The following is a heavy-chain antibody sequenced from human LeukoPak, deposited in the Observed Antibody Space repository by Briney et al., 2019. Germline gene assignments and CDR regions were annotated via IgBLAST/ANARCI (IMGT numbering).Heavy chain of an antibody. CDR3: ARGASGWYWGLDY. CDR1: GFTFSSYW. D-gene: IGHD6-19*01. V-gene: IGHV3-7*01. J-gene: IGHJ4*02. Sequence: GGSLRLSCAASGFTFSSYWMSWVRQAPGKGLEWVANIKQDGSEKYYVDPVKGRFTISRDNAKNSLYLQMNSLRAEDTAVYYCARGASGWYWGLDYWGQGTLVTVSS. CDR2: IKQDGSEK.